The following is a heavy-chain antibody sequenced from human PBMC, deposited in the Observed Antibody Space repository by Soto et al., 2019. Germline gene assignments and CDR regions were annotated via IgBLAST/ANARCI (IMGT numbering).Heavy chain of an antibody. J-gene: IGHJ4*02. V-gene: IGHV4-34*01. CDR2: INHSGST. CDR1: GGSFSGYY. Sequence: SETLSLTCAVYGGSFSGYYWSWIRQPPGKGLEWIGEINHSGSTNYNPSLKSRVTISVDTSKNQFSLKLSSVTAADTAVYYCARQSKRNPPLLPDYFDYWGQGTLVTVSS. CDR3: ARQSKRNPPLLPDYFDY.